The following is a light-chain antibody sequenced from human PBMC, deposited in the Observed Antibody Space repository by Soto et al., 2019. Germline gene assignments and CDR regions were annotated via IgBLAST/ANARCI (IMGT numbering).Light chain of an antibody. CDR3: CSFTSSSTYV. Sequence: QSALTQPASASGSPGQWINMSCGGTTSDVGTSNYVSWYQHHPGKAPRLLIYQVTDRPSGVSDRFSGSKSGTTASLTISGLQAEDEAPYYCCSFTSSSTYVFGSGTKLTVL. V-gene: IGLV2-14*01. CDR1: TSDVGTSNY. CDR2: QVT. J-gene: IGLJ1*01.